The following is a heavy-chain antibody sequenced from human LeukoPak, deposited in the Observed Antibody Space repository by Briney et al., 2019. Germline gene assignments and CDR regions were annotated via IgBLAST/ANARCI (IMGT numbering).Heavy chain of an antibody. Sequence: GRSLRLSCAASGFTFSSYGMHWVRQAPGKGLEWVAVIWYDGSNKYYADSVKGRFTISRDNSKNTLYLQMNSLRAEDTAVYYCARVIGIAAAGTGVFDYWGQGTLVTVSS. CDR2: IWYDGSNK. V-gene: IGHV3-33*01. D-gene: IGHD6-13*01. CDR3: ARVIGIAAAGTGVFDY. CDR1: GFTFSSYG. J-gene: IGHJ4*02.